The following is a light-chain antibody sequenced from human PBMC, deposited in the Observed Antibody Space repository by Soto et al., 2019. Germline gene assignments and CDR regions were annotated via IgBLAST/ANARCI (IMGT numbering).Light chain of an antibody. CDR1: QTISNW. J-gene: IGKJ1*01. CDR3: QQYNSYPCT. CDR2: TVS. Sequence: DIQMTQSPSTLSASVGDRVTITCRASQTISNWLAWYQQKPGKAPKFLIYTVSTLESGVPSRFSGAGSGTEFSLTISSLQPDDFATYYCQQYNSYPCTFGQGTKVEIK. V-gene: IGKV1-5*03.